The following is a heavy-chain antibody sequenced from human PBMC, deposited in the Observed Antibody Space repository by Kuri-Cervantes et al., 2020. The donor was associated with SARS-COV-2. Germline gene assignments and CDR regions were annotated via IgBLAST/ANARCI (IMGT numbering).Heavy chain of an antibody. V-gene: IGHV4-30-2*01. D-gene: IGHD2-2*01. CDR2: IYHSGST. CDR1: GGSISSGGYS. J-gene: IGHJ6*02. CDR3: ARELVVPAATGYYYYGMDV. Sequence: SETLFLTCAVSGGSISSGGYSWSWIRQPPGKGLEWIGYIYHSGSTYYNPSLKSRVTISVDRSKNQFSLKLSSVTAADTAVYYCARELVVPAATGYYYYGMDVWGQGTTVTVSS.